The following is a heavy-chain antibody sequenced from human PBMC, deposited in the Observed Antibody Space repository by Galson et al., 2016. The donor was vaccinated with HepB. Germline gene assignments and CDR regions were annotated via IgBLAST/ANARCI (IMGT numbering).Heavy chain of an antibody. CDR2: IDWADVK. CDR1: GFSLSTSDLC. V-gene: IGHV2-70*01. CDR3: ARIRCGGYYFSYFEP. J-gene: IGHJ5*02. Sequence: PALVKPTQTLTLPCTFTGFSLSTSDLCVSWIRQPPGRALEGLAIIDWADVKYSTASLRTRLTTSNDSSKDQVVLTMFNMDPVDTATYYCARIRCGGYYFSYFEPWGQGTLGPVSS. D-gene: IGHD3-3*01.